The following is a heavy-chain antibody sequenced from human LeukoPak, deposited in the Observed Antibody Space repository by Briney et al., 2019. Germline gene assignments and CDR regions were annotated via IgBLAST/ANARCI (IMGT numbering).Heavy chain of an antibody. CDR2: ISNDGSDK. V-gene: IGHV3-30*18. D-gene: IGHD2-2*01. Sequence: PGRSLRLSCAASGFTFSSYGMHWVRQAPGKGLEWVAVISNDGSDKYYADSVKGRFTISRYNSKNTLDLQMNSLRVEDTAVYYCAKDRDIVVVPEALGYWGPGTLVTVSS. CDR1: GFTFSSYG. CDR3: AKDRDIVVVPEALGY. J-gene: IGHJ4*02.